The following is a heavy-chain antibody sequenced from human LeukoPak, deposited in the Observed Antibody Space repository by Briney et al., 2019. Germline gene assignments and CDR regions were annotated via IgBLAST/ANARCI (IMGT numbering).Heavy chain of an antibody. CDR2: INPNSGGT. Sequence: ASVKVSCKASGYTFTGYYMHWVRQAPGQGLEWMGWINPNSGGTNYAQKFQGRVTMTRDTSISTAYMELSRLRSDDTAVYYCARVLSREDYYFDYWGQGTLVTVSS. J-gene: IGHJ4*02. CDR3: ARVLSREDYYFDY. CDR1: GYTFTGYY. V-gene: IGHV1-2*02.